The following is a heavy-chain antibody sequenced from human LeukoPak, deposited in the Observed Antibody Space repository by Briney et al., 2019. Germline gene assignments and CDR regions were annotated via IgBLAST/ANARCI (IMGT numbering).Heavy chain of an antibody. Sequence: GGSLRLSCAASGFTFSSYWMHWVRQAPGKGLMWVSLIQSDGSSTRYADSVKGRFTISRDNAKNTLFLQMNSLRADDTAVYYCASALGGQGGHWGQGSLVTVSS. V-gene: IGHV3-74*01. CDR2: IQSDGSST. D-gene: IGHD1-26*01. CDR1: GFTFSSYW. CDR3: ASALGGQGGH. J-gene: IGHJ4*02.